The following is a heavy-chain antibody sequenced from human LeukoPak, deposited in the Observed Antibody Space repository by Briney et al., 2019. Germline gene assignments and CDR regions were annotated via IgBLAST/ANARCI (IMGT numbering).Heavy chain of an antibody. CDR3: AGNIVGATKREGYYGMDV. D-gene: IGHD1-26*01. J-gene: IGHJ6*02. Sequence: KPSETLSLICTVSGGSISSYYWSWIRQPPGKGLEWIGYIYYSGSTNYNPSLKSRVTISVDTSKNQSSLKLSSVTAADTAVYYCAGNIVGATKREGYYGMDVWGQGTTVTVSS. CDR1: GGSISSYY. CDR2: IYYSGST. V-gene: IGHV4-59*08.